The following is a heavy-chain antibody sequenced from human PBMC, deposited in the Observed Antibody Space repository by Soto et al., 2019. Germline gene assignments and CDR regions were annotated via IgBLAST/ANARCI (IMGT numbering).Heavy chain of an antibody. CDR1: NDSISPYY. J-gene: IGHJ4*02. V-gene: IGHV4-59*08. CDR3: ARYFTPLHSGSHYFDL. CDR2: IYYSGST. D-gene: IGHD3-10*01. Sequence: QVQLQESGPGLVKPSETLSLTCTVSNDSISPYYWSWIRQPPGKGLEWIGFIYYSGSTTYNPSRKSRITRSVATATNQFSLTLTAVTAADTAIYYCARYFTPLHSGSHYFDLWGQGTLVTVSS.